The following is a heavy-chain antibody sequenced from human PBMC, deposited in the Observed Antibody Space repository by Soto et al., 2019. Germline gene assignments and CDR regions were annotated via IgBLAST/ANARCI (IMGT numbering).Heavy chain of an antibody. D-gene: IGHD3-9*01. CDR2: ISGSGGST. Sequence: GGSLRLSCAASGFTFSSYAMSWVRQAPGKGLEWVSAISGSGGSTYYADSVKGRFTISRDNSKNTLYLQMNSLRAEDTAVYYCAKSHDILTGYWDAFDIWGQGTMVTVSS. J-gene: IGHJ3*02. V-gene: IGHV3-23*01. CDR1: GFTFSSYA. CDR3: AKSHDILTGYWDAFDI.